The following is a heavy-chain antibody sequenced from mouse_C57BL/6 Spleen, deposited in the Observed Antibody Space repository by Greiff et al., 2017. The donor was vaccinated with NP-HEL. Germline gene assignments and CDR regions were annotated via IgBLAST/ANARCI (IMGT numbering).Heavy chain of an antibody. Sequence: EVQRVESGGGLVKPGGSLKLSCAASGFTFSDYGMHWVRQAPEKGLEWVAYISSGSSTIYYADTVKGRFTISRDNAKNTLFLQMTSLRSEDTAMYYCARRRVTTVVADWGQGTLVTVSA. J-gene: IGHJ3*01. D-gene: IGHD1-1*01. V-gene: IGHV5-17*01. CDR1: GFTFSDYG. CDR3: ARRRVTTVVAD. CDR2: ISSGSSTI.